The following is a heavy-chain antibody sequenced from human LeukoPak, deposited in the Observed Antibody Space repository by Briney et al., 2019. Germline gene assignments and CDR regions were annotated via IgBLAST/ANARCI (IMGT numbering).Heavy chain of an antibody. J-gene: IGHJ4*02. CDR3: ARYDSHYVDY. Sequence: PGRSLGLSCAASGFTFSSYGMPWVRQAPGKGLEWVAVIWYDGSNKYYADSVKGRFTISRDNSKNTLYLQMNSLRAEDTAVYYCARYDSHYVDYWGQGTLVTVSS. D-gene: IGHD3-9*01. CDR2: IWYDGSNK. CDR1: GFTFSSYG. V-gene: IGHV3-33*01.